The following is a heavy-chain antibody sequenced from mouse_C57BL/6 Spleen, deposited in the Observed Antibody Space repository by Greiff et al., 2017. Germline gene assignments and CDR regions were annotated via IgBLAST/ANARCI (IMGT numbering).Heavy chain of an antibody. D-gene: IGHD1-1*01. Sequence: EVKLVESGGGLVKPGGSLKLSCAASGFTFSSYAMSWVRQTPEKRLEWVATISDGGSYTYYPDNVKGRFTISRDNAKNNLYLQMSHLKSEDTAMYYCAREGSSYVPFAYWGQGTLVTVSA. CDR1: GFTFSSYA. V-gene: IGHV5-4*01. CDR2: ISDGGSYT. CDR3: AREGSSYVPFAY. J-gene: IGHJ3*01.